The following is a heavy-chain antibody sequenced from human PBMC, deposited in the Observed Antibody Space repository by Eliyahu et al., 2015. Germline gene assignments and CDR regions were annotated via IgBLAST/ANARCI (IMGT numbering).Heavy chain of an antibody. J-gene: IGHJ6*02. CDR1: GXXLXTXGMC. V-gene: IGHV2-70*13. D-gene: IGHD6-19*01. CDR2: IDWDENK. Sequence: QVTLRESGPALVKPTQTLTLTCTFSGXXLXTXGMCVSXIRQPPGKALEWLALIDWDENKYYSTSLRTRLTISKDTSKNQVVLTMTNMDPVDTATYYCARIREAAVAGIIYYYYGMDVWGQGTTVTVSS. CDR3: ARIREAAVAGIIYYYYGMDV.